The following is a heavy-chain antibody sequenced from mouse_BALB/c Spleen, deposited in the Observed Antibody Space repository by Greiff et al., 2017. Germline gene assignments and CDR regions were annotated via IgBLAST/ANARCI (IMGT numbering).Heavy chain of an antibody. D-gene: IGHD2-4*01. CDR2: IWSGGST. CDR3: ARSQKMGLRHAMDY. J-gene: IGHJ4*01. CDR1: GFSLTSYG. V-gene: IGHV2-2*02. Sequence: VQLQESGPGLVQPSQSLSITCTVSGFSLTSYGVHWVRQSPGKGLEWLGVIWSGGSTDYNAAFISRLSISKDNSKSQVFFKMNSLQANDTAIYYCARSQKMGLRHAMDYWGQGTSVTVSS.